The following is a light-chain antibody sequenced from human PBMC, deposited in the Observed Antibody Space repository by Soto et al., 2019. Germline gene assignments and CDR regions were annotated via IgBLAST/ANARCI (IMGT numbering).Light chain of an antibody. CDR3: HQRQSWPRK. CDR2: GAT. Sequence: EIVLTQSLGTLSLSPWETATLSCGASRSVSSRYLAWYQQKAAQAPRLLIYGATTRATGTPARFSGSGSGTDFTLAISDVQPEDFAVYYCHQRQSWPRKFGQGNKVDIK. J-gene: IGKJ1*01. CDR1: RSVSSRY. V-gene: IGKV3-20*01.